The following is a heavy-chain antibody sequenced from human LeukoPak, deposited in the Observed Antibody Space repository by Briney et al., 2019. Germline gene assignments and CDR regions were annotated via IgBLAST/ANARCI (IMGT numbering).Heavy chain of an antibody. J-gene: IGHJ5*02. CDR2: IYYSGST. V-gene: IGHV4-39*01. CDR1: GGSISSSSYC. Sequence: SETLSLTCTVSGGSISSSSYCWGWIRQPPGKGLEWIGSIYYSGSTYYNPSLKSRVTISVDTSENQFSLKLSSVTAADTAVYYCTRGVVPAARGWFDPWGQGTLVTASS. D-gene: IGHD2-2*01. CDR3: TRGVVPAARGWFDP.